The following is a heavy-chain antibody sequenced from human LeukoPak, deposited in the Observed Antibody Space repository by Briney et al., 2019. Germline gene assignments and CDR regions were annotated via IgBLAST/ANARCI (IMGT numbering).Heavy chain of an antibody. CDR2: IRSKPYGGTT. CDR1: GFTFGDYA. Sequence: GGSLRLSCTASGFTFGDYAMTWVRQAPGKGLEWVGLIRSKPYGGTTEYAASVKGRFTISRDDSKSIAYLQMNSLKTEDTAVYYCTRDYDILTGPCGYWGQGTLVTASS. V-gene: IGHV3-49*04. CDR3: TRDYDILTGPCGY. D-gene: IGHD3-9*01. J-gene: IGHJ4*02.